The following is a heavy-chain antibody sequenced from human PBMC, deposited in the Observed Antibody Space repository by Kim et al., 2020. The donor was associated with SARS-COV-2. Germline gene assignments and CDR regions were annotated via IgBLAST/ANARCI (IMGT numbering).Heavy chain of an antibody. V-gene: IGHV1-18*01. D-gene: IGHD1-26*01. CDR3: ARVRSYLISGWELLNFPH. J-gene: IGHJ1*01. CDR1: GYTFTSYG. Sequence: ASVKVSCKASGYTFTSYGISWVRQAPGQGLEWMGWISAYNGNTNYAQKLQGRVTMTTDTSTSTAYMELRSLRSDDTAVYYCARVRSYLISGWELLNFPHWVMGPLDPGYS. CDR2: ISAYNGNT.